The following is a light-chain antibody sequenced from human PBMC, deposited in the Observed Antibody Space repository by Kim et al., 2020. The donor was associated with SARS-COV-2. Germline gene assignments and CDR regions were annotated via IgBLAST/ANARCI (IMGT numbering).Light chain of an antibody. V-gene: IGKV1-17*03. Sequence: SASVGDRVTITCRASQDINRFLAWFQQKPVKVPKRLIYHASTLQSGVPSRFSGSGSGTEFSLTISSLQPEDFATYYCLQHKSYPYSFGQGTSWRS. CDR1: QDINRF. CDR2: HAS. CDR3: LQHKSYPYS. J-gene: IGKJ2*03.